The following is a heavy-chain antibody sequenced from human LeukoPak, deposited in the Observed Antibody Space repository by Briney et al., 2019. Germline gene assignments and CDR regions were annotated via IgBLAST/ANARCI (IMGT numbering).Heavy chain of an antibody. Sequence: GGSLRLSCAASGFTFSAYAMHWVRQAPGKGLEWVAVISYDGSNKYYADSVKGRFTISRDNSKNTLYLQMNSMRAEDTAVYYCAKHLSRTGPHYYYYGMDVWGQGTTVTVSS. CDR1: GFTFSAYA. CDR3: AKHLSRTGPHYYYYGMDV. CDR2: ISYDGSNK. D-gene: IGHD3/OR15-3a*01. J-gene: IGHJ6*02. V-gene: IGHV3-30*07.